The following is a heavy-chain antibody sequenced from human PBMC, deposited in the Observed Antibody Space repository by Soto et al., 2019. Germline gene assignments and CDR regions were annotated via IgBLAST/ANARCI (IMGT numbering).Heavy chain of an antibody. V-gene: IGHV3-30*03. J-gene: IGHJ4*02. CDR2: SSYDGRET. CDR3: AIDSGWPILNFDN. CDR1: DFDFSSYG. Sequence: GGSLRPSCAASDFDFSSYGIHWVRQAPGKGLEWVAASSYDGRETFYADSAKGRFTVSKEMSKHTAFLQMNALRHEDTAVYFCAIDSGWPILNFDNWGQGTPVTVSS. D-gene: IGHD3-10*01.